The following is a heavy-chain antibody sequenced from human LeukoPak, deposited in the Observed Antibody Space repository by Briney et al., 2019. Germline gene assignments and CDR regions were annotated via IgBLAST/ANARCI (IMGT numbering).Heavy chain of an antibody. CDR1: GYTFTRYG. D-gene: IGHD6-13*01. Sequence: ASVKVSCKASGYTFTRYGFSWLRQAPGQGPEWMGWISAYNGNTKYAQKFQGRVTVTTDTSTSTGYMELRSLRSDDTAVYYCARDPHVVEAAGQVDYWGQGTLVTVSS. J-gene: IGHJ4*02. CDR2: ISAYNGNT. CDR3: ARDPHVVEAAGQVDY. V-gene: IGHV1-18*01.